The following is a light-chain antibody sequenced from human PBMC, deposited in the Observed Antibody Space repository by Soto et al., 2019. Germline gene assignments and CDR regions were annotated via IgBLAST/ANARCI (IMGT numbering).Light chain of an antibody. CDR3: QNYDRFPLT. CDR2: DAS. Sequence: DIQVTHSPSSLSASVGDRVTITFHASQGLSNSLNWYQHKPGKAPKLLIYDASNLETGVPSRFSGSGSGTDFTLIISSLQPEDIGTYYCQNYDRFPLTCGGGTKGDIK. V-gene: IGKV1-33*01. J-gene: IGKJ4*01. CDR1: QGLSNS.